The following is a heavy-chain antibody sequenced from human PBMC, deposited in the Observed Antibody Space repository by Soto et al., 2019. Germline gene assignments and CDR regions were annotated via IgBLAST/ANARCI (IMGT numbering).Heavy chain of an antibody. Sequence: QVQLVQSGAEVKKPGSSVKVSCKASGGTFSSYAISWVRQAPGQGLEWMGGIIPIFGTANYAQKFQGRVTITADESTSTAYMELSSLRSEDTAVYYCARDCSGGSCYPYYYYYGMDVWGQGTTVTVSS. CDR3: ARDCSGGSCYPYYYYYGMDV. D-gene: IGHD2-15*01. CDR1: GGTFSSYA. CDR2: IIPIFGTA. V-gene: IGHV1-69*01. J-gene: IGHJ6*02.